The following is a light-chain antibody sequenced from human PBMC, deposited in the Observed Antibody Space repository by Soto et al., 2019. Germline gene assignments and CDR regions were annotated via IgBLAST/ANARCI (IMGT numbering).Light chain of an antibody. CDR1: QDINNY. J-gene: IGKJ2*01. CDR2: DAF. Sequence: DIQMTQSPSSLSASVGDRVTITCRASQDINNYLIWYQQKPGKAPELLIYDAFSLQTGVPSRFSGGASGTDFTLTINSLQPEDIATYYCQQYDTLPPTFGQGTRLEI. V-gene: IGKV1-33*01. CDR3: QQYDTLPPT.